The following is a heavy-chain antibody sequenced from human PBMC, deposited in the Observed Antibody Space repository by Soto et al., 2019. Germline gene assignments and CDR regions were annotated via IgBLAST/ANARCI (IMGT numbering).Heavy chain of an antibody. J-gene: IGHJ4*02. CDR2: ISSSSSYI. Sequence: GGSLRLSCAASGFTFSSYSMNWVRQAPGKWLEWVSSISSSSSYIYYADSVKGRFTISRDNAKNSLYLQMNSLRAEDTAVYYCARDVPLIAVAGTVDYWGQGTLVTVSS. CDR1: GFTFSSYS. V-gene: IGHV3-21*01. CDR3: ARDVPLIAVAGTVDY. D-gene: IGHD6-19*01.